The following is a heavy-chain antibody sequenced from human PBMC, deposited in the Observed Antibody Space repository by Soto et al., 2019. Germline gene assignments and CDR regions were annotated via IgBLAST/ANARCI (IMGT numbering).Heavy chain of an antibody. D-gene: IGHD3-3*01. CDR1: GYTFTSYG. Sequence: QVQLVQSGAEVKKPGASVKVSCKASGYTFTSYGISWVRQAPGQGLEWMGWISAYNGNTNYAQKLQGRVTMTTDTSTSTAYMELRSLRSDDTAVYYCARQTPYYDFWSGYYSADYYYYMDVRGKGTTVTVSS. CDR2: ISAYNGNT. CDR3: ARQTPYYDFWSGYYSADYYYYMDV. J-gene: IGHJ6*03. V-gene: IGHV1-18*01.